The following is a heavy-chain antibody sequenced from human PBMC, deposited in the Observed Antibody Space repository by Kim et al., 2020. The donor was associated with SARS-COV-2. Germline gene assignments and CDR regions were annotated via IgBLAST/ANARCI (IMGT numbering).Heavy chain of an antibody. D-gene: IGHD4-17*01. CDR1: GGSISSYY. J-gene: IGHJ4*02. V-gene: IGHV4-59*13. CDR3: ARGPGRPLTTVTPYYFDY. CDR2: IYYSGST. Sequence: SETLSLTCTVSGGSISSYYWSWIRQPPGKGLEWIGYIYYSGSTNYNPSLKSRVTISVDTSKNQFSLKLSSVTAADTAVYYCARGPGRPLTTVTPYYFDYWGQGTLVTVSS.